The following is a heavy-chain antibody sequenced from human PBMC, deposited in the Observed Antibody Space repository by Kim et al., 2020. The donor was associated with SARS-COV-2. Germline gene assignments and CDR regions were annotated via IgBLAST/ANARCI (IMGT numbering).Heavy chain of an antibody. CDR3: ARDGFLSIVVVVAATSKDYSYYGMDV. D-gene: IGHD2-15*01. J-gene: IGHJ6*02. Sequence: ASVKFSCKASGYTFTSYGISWVRQAPGQGLEWMGWISAYNGNTNYAQKLQGRVTMTTDTSTSTAYMELRSLRSDDTAVYYCARDGFLSIVVVVAATSKDYSYYGMDVWGQGTTVTVSS. CDR1: GYTFTSYG. CDR2: ISAYNGNT. V-gene: IGHV1-18*04.